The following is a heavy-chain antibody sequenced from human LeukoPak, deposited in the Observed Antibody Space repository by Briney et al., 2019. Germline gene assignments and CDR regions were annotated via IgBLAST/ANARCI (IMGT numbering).Heavy chain of an antibody. CDR3: ASRPTGYCSSTSCSAEYFQH. Sequence: PGGSLRLSCAASGFTFSSYWMSWVRQAPGKGLEWVSSISSSSSYIYYADSVKGRFTISRDNAKASLYLQMNSLRAEDTAVYYCASRPTGYCSSTSCSAEYFQHWGQGTLVTVSS. V-gene: IGHV3-21*01. CDR2: ISSSSSYI. CDR1: GFTFSSYW. D-gene: IGHD2-2*01. J-gene: IGHJ1*01.